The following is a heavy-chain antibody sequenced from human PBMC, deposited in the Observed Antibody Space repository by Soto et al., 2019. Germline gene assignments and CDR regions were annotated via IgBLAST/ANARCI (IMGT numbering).Heavy chain of an antibody. CDR1: AFSLSTGGVG. CDR3: IQSRCGGDCLQSYASYYYYGMDV. D-gene: IGHD2-21*02. V-gene: IGHV2-5*02. Sequence: QITLKESGPTLVKPTQTLTLTCTFSAFSLSTGGVGVGWTRQPPGKALEWLALIYWDDDKRYSPSLRSRLTITKDTSKIQVVLTMTNMDPVDTATYYCIQSRCGGDCLQSYASYYYYGMDVWGQGTTVTVSS. J-gene: IGHJ6*02. CDR2: IYWDDDK.